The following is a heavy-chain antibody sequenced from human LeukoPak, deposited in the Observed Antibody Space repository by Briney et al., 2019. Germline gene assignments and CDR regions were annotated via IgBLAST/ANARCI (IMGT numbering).Heavy chain of an antibody. CDR1: GYTFTGYY. Sequence: ASVKVSCKAPGYTFTGYYMHWVRQAPGQGLEWMGWINPNSGGTNYAQKFQGRVTMTRDTSISTAYMELSGLTSDDTAVYFCVRGPHTSGWPQHYYWGQGTLVTVSS. J-gene: IGHJ4*02. D-gene: IGHD6-19*01. CDR2: INPNSGGT. CDR3: VRGPHTSGWPQHYY. V-gene: IGHV1-2*02.